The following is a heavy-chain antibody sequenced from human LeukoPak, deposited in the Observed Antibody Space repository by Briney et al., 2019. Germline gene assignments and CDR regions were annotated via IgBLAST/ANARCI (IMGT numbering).Heavy chain of an antibody. CDR3: ARDPRDYYDSSGYFPPPYFDY. J-gene: IGHJ4*02. V-gene: IGHV3-21*01. CDR1: GFTFSSYS. Sequence: GGSLRLSCAASGFTFSSYSMNWVRQAPGKGLEWVSSISSSSSYIYYADSVKGRFTISRDNAKNLLYLQMNSLRAEDTAVYYCARDPRDYYDSSGYFPPPYFDYWGQGTLVTVSS. CDR2: ISSSSSYI. D-gene: IGHD3-22*01.